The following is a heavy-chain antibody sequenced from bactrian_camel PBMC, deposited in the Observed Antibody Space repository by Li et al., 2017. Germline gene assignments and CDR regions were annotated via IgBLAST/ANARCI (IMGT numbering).Heavy chain of an antibody. Sequence: HVQLVESGGDSVQAGGTLRLSCVASGHTDSIDGLITKGWLRQAPGKEREGVAVIDRDGTTAYADSVKGRFTISRDNAANRLYLQLTEVHFGDTAIYRCQKGEAASAHTRFL. CDR2: IDRDGTT. V-gene: IGHV3S53*01. CDR1: GHTDSIDGLIT. D-gene: IGHD1*01.